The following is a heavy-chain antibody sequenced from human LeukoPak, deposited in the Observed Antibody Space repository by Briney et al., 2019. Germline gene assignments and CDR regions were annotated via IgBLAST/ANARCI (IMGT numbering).Heavy chain of an antibody. D-gene: IGHD2-2*01. Sequence: PGGSLRLSCAASGFTFSNYAMTWVRQAPGKGLEWVSGITDTGFATFYADSVRSRFTISRDNSRNTLYLQMDSLRAEDTAVYYCARAGFCSTTTCYNPFDYWGQGTLVTVSS. V-gene: IGHV3-23*01. CDR1: GFTFSNYA. J-gene: IGHJ4*02. CDR2: ITDTGFAT. CDR3: ARAGFCSTTTCYNPFDY.